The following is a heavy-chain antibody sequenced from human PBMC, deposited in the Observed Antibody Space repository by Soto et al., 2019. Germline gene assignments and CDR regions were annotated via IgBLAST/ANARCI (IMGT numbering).Heavy chain of an antibody. CDR2: ISWNSGSI. D-gene: IGHD3-16*02. Sequence: EVQLVESGGGLVQPGRSLRLSCAASGFTFDDYAMHWVRQAPGKGLEWVSGISWNSGSIGYADSVKGRFTISRDNAKNSLYLQMNSLRAEDTALYYCAKDYTSFGGVIVDYWGQGTLVTVSS. CDR1: GFTFDDYA. CDR3: AKDYTSFGGVIVDY. J-gene: IGHJ4*02. V-gene: IGHV3-9*01.